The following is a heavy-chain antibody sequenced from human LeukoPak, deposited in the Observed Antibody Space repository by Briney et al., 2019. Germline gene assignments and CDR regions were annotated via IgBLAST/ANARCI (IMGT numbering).Heavy chain of an antibody. CDR1: GYTFTNYY. D-gene: IGHD1-26*01. Sequence: GASVKVSCKASGYTFTNYYIHWMRQAPGQGLEWMGIINPSGGSTNYAQKFQGRVTMTRDTSTSTVYMELSSLRSEDTAVYYCARAEVIVGTTGFDYWGQGTLVTVSS. V-gene: IGHV1-46*01. CDR2: INPSGGST. J-gene: IGHJ4*02. CDR3: ARAEVIVGTTGFDY.